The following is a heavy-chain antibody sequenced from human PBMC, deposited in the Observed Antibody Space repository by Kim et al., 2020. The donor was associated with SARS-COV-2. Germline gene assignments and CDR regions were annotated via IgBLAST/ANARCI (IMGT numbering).Heavy chain of an antibody. J-gene: IGHJ6*02. V-gene: IGHV3-21*01. D-gene: IGHD4-17*01. CDR1: GFTFSSYS. CDR3: ASDLTVTSFEGDYYYGMDV. Sequence: GGSLRLSCAASGFTFSSYSMNWVRQAPGRGLEWVSSISSSSRYIYYADSVKGRFTISRDNAKNSLYLQMNSLRAEDTAVYYCASDLTVTSFEGDYYYGMDVWGQGTTVTVSS. CDR2: ISSSSRYI.